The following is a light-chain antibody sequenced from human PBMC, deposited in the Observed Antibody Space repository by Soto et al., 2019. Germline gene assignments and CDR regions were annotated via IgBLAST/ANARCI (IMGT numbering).Light chain of an antibody. Sequence: QSVLTQPRSVSGSPGQSVTISCTGTSSDVGGYNYVSWYQQHPGKAPKLMIYDVSKRPSGVPDRFSGSKSGNTASLTISGLQAEDEADYYCCSYAGSYTHAFGTGTKLTVL. CDR2: DVS. CDR1: SSDVGGYNY. J-gene: IGLJ1*01. V-gene: IGLV2-11*01. CDR3: CSYAGSYTHA.